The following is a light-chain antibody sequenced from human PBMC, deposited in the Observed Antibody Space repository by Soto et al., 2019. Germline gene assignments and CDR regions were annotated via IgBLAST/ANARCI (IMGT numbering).Light chain of an antibody. Sequence: DIQMTQSPSTLSASVGDRVTITCRASQSISSWVAWYQQKPGKAPKLLIYDASSLESGVPTRFSGSGSGTEFTLTISSLQPDDFATYYCHQYNSYSTFGPGTKVDIK. CDR1: QSISSW. J-gene: IGKJ3*01. V-gene: IGKV1-5*01. CDR2: DAS. CDR3: HQYNSYST.